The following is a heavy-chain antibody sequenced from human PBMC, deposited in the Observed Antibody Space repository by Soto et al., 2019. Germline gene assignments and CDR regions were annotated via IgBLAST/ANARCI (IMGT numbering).Heavy chain of an antibody. J-gene: IGHJ6*02. CDR3: ARGDSTQGASVYYYYGMDV. CDR1: GGSISSGDYY. CDR2: IYYSGST. Sequence: SETLSLTCTVSGGSISSGDYYWSWIRQPPGKGLEWIGYIYYSGSTYYNPSLKSPVTISVDTSKNQFSLKLSSVTAADTAVYYCARGDSTQGASVYYYYGMDVWGQGTTVTVSS. D-gene: IGHD2-21*01. V-gene: IGHV4-30-4*01.